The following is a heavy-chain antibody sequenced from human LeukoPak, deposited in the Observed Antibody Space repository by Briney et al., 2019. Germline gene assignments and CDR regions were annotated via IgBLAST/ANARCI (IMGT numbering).Heavy chain of an antibody. CDR3: AHSGPILVVPAARVWDAFDI. V-gene: IGHV2-5*02. CDR1: GFSPSTSGVG. CDR2: IYWDDDK. Sequence: SGPTLVNPTQTLTLTCTFSGFSPSTSGVGVGWIRQPPGKALEWLALIYWDDDKRYSPSLKSRLTITKDTSKNQVVLTMTNMDPVDTATYYCAHSGPILVVPAARVWDAFDIWGQGTMVTVSS. J-gene: IGHJ3*02. D-gene: IGHD2-2*01.